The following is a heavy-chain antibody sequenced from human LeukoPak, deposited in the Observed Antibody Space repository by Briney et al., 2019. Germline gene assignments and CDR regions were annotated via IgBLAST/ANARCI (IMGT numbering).Heavy chain of an antibody. CDR3: ATEYRLSAFDY. J-gene: IGHJ4*02. CDR1: GYTFTNYY. Sequence: ASVKVSCKASGYTFTNYYMHWVRQAPGQGLEWMGIINPSAGSTSYAQKFQGRVTMTEDTSTDTAYMELSSLRSEDTAVYYCATEYRLSAFDYWGQGTLVTVSS. V-gene: IGHV1-46*01. D-gene: IGHD3-16*02. CDR2: INPSAGST.